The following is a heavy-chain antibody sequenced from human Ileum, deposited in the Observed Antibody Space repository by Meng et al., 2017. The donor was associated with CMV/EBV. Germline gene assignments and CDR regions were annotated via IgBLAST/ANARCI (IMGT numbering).Heavy chain of an antibody. CDR1: GSFRGYY. Sequence: GSFRGYYWSWIRPLPGKGLEWIGEINHSGSTNYHPSLKSRVTISVDTSKNQFSLKLSSVTAADTAVYYCARGLRIFGVARGRNWFDPWGQGTLVTVSS. J-gene: IGHJ5*02. CDR2: INHSGST. CDR3: ARGLRIFGVARGRNWFDP. D-gene: IGHD3-3*01. V-gene: IGHV4-34*01.